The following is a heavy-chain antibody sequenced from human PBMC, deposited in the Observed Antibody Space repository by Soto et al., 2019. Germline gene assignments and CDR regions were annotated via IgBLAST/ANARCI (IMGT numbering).Heavy chain of an antibody. J-gene: IGHJ5*02. D-gene: IGHD3-3*01. CDR2: ISYDGSNK. CDR3: ARAENYDFWLGPDP. V-gene: IGHV3-30-3*01. CDR1: GFTFSSYA. Sequence: HPGGSLRLSCAASGFTFSSYAMHWVRQAPGKGLEWVAVISYDGSNKYYADSVKGRFTISRDNSKNTLYLQMNSLRAEDTAVYYCARAENYDFWLGPDPWGQ.